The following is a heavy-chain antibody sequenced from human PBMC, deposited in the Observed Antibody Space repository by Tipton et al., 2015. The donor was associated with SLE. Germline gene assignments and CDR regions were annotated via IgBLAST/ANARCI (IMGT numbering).Heavy chain of an antibody. Sequence: SLRLSCAASGFTFSNYAMSWVRQAPGKGLEWVSIFYSSGFKIYYADSVKGRFTISRDNSENTLYLQMDSLTAEDTAVYYCVKDYGAVWPRWYFDVWGRGTPVIVSS. CDR2: FYSSGFKI. V-gene: IGHV3-23*03. CDR3: VKDYGAVWPRWYFDV. CDR1: GFTFSNYA. J-gene: IGHJ2*01. D-gene: IGHD3-10*01.